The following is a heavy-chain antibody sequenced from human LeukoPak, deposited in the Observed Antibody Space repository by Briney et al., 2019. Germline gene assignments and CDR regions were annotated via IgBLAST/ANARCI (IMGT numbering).Heavy chain of an antibody. CDR3: ARGGYCTNGVCYGWFDP. Sequence: GGSLRLSCAASGFTFSSYWMSWVRQAPGKGLEWVANIKQDGSAKYYVDSVKGRFTISRDNAKNSLYLQMNSLRAEDTAVYYCARGGYCTNGVCYGWFDPWGQGTLVTVSS. V-gene: IGHV3-7*01. J-gene: IGHJ5*02. D-gene: IGHD2-8*01. CDR1: GFTFSSYW. CDR2: IKQDGSAK.